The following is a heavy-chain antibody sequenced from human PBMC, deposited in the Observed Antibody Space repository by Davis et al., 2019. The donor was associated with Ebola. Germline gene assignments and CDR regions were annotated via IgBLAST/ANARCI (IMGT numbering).Heavy chain of an antibody. CDR1: GFTFSSYA. J-gene: IGHJ6*01. D-gene: IGHD3-22*01. V-gene: IGHV3-7*03. CDR2: IKDDGSEK. Sequence: PGGSLRLSCAASGFTFSSYAMSWVRQAPGKGLEWVANIKDDGSEKYYLESVKGRFTISRDNAKDSVYLQMNSLRAEDTAVYYCARVRTQYSYDTSGYYRYYDYYGMDVWGQGTTVTVSS. CDR3: ARVRTQYSYDTSGYYRYYDYYGMDV.